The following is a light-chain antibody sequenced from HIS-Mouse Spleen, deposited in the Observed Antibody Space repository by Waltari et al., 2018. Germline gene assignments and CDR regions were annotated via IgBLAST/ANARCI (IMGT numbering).Light chain of an antibody. V-gene: IGKV2-28*01. CDR1: QSLLHSNGYNY. CDR3: MQALQTPWT. CDR2: LGS. J-gene: IGKJ2*01. Sequence: DIVMTQSPLSLPVTPGEPASISCRSSQSLLHSNGYNYLDWYLQKPGQSPQLLIYLGSNRASWGPDRVSGSGSGTDFTLKISRVEAEDVGVYYCMQALQTPWTFGQGTKLEIK.